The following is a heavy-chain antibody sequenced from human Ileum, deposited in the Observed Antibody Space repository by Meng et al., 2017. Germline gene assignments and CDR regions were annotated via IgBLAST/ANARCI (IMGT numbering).Heavy chain of an antibody. D-gene: IGHD6-19*01. V-gene: IGHV1-18*01. J-gene: IGHJ4*02. CDR1: GYTFTSSG. CDR3: ARGDSSNRGFDY. CDR2: ISPYNGNT. Sequence: QVQLVQSGAGVKKPGASVKVSCKASGYTFTSSGLSWVRQAPGQGLEWMGWISPYNGNTNYVQKVQGRLTVTTDTSTSTAYMELRSLRSADTAVYYCARGDSSNRGFDYWGQGTLVTVSS.